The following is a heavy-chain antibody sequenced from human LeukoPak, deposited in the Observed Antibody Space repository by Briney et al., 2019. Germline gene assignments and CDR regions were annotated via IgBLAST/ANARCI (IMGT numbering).Heavy chain of an antibody. V-gene: IGHV4-59*01. D-gene: IGHD6-13*01. CDR3: ARTRIAAAAFYFDY. CDR2: IYYSGST. CDR1: GGSISSYY. J-gene: IGHJ4*02. Sequence: SETLSLTCTVSGGSISSYYWSWIRQPPGKGLEWIGYIYYSGSTNYNPSLKSRVTISVDTSKNQFSLKLSSVTAADTAVYYCARTRIAAAAFYFDYWGQGTLVTVSS.